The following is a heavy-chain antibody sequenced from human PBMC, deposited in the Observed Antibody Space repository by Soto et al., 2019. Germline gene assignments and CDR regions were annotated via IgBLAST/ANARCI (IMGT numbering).Heavy chain of an antibody. CDR2: ISGDNGKT. Sequence: QVQLVQSGAEVKKRGASVKVSCKASGYMFNSYGMSWLRQAPGQGLEWRGWISGDNGKTDLAQKFQGRVTMPTEASTSTVYMELTSLRFDDTVLYYCARDETYTAGWYFEHWGQGTLVTVPS. J-gene: IGHJ4*02. CDR1: GYMFNSYG. V-gene: IGHV1-18*01. D-gene: IGHD6-19*01. CDR3: ARDETYTAGWYFEH.